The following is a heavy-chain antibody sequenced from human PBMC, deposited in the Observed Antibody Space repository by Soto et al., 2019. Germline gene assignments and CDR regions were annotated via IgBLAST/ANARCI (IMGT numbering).Heavy chain of an antibody. D-gene: IGHD6-13*01. Sequence: SETLSLTCAVYGESFSGYSWNWIRQPPGKGLEWIGEINHRGITNYNPSLKSRVTILVDTSKNQFSLNLSSVTAADTAVYYCARRYSSGWYYFDYWGQGTQVIVSS. CDR2: INHRGIT. CDR3: ARRYSSGWYYFDY. J-gene: IGHJ4*02. V-gene: IGHV4-34*01. CDR1: GESFSGYS.